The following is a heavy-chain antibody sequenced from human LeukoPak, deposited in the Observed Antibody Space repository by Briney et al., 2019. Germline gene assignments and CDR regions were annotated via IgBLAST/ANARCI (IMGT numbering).Heavy chain of an antibody. CDR1: GGSISSYY. V-gene: IGHV4-59*08. D-gene: IGHD6-19*01. Sequence: SETLSLTCTVSGGSISSYYWSWIRQPPGKGLEWIGYIYYSGSTNYNPSLKSRVTISVDKSKNQFSLKLSSVTAADTAVYYCARLQWLETARTDYYYGMDVWGQGTTVTVSS. CDR3: ARLQWLETARTDYYYGMDV. CDR2: IYYSGST. J-gene: IGHJ6*02.